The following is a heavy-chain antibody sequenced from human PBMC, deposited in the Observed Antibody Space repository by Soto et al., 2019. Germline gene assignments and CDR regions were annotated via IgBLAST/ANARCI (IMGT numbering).Heavy chain of an antibody. CDR2: IYHSGST. V-gene: IGHV4-39*07. CDR1: GGSISSGGYY. D-gene: IGHD2-15*01. J-gene: IGHJ3*02. Sequence: SETLSLTCTVSGGSISSGGYYWSWVRQPPGKGLEWIGEIYHSGSTNYNPSLKNRVTISVDKSKNQFSLKLSSVTAADTAVFYCARGCEGSCYSKVAFDIWGQGTMVTVSS. CDR3: ARGCEGSCYSKVAFDI.